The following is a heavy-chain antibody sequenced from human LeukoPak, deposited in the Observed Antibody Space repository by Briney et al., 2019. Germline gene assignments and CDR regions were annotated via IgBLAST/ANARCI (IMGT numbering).Heavy chain of an antibody. CDR1: GFTFNTYS. V-gene: IGHV3-21*01. D-gene: IGHD1-26*01. Sequence: SGGSLRLSCAASGFTFNTYSMSWVRQAPGKGLEWASIISRASESIFYADSVKGRFTISRDNAKNYLSLQMNDLRAEDTAAYYCARGATDTTRWFGPWGQGTLVAVSS. CDR2: ISRASESI. J-gene: IGHJ5*02. CDR3: ARGATDTTRWFGP.